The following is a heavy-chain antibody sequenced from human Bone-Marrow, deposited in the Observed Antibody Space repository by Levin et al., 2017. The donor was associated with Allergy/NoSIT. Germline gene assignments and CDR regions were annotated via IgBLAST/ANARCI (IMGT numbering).Heavy chain of an antibody. D-gene: IGHD3-16*01. CDR2: ISYTGTT. Sequence: SPTLSLPCSVSCASIPSPDYYWTWVRQPPGKGLEWIGYISYTGTTHYHPSLRSRVTISVDTSKSQFSLRLNSVTAADTAVYFCVRGAYFNDSDRRLDSWGQGTLVTVSS. CDR1: CASIPSPDYY. CDR3: VRGAYFNDSDRRLDS. V-gene: IGHV4-30-4*01. J-gene: IGHJ4*02.